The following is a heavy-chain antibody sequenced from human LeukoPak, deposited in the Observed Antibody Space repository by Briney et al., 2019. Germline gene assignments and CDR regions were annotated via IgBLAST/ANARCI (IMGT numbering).Heavy chain of an antibody. V-gene: IGHV1-69-2*01. CDR2: VDPEDGET. J-gene: IGHJ6*03. D-gene: IGHD3-3*01. Sequence: ASVKVSCKVSGYTFTDYYMNWVQQAPGKGLEWMGLVDPEDGETIYAEKFQGRVTITADTSTDTAYMELSSLRSEDTAVYYCATGVLRFLEWYYYMDVWGKGTTVTVSS. CDR3: ATGVLRFLEWYYYMDV. CDR1: GYTFTDYY.